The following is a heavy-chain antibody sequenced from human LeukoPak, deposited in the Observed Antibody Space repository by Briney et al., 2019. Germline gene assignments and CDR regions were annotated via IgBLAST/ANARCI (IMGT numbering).Heavy chain of an antibody. CDR3: AKAAYDSSGYYYPGYYFDY. CDR2: ISGSGGST. CDR1: EFTFSSYA. J-gene: IGHJ4*02. D-gene: IGHD3-22*01. Sequence: GGSLRLSCAASEFTFSSYAMSWVRQAPGKGLEWVSAISGSGGSTYYADSVKGRFTISRDNSKNTLYLQMNSLRAEDTAVYYCAKAAYDSSGYYYPGYYFDYWGQGTLVTVSS. V-gene: IGHV3-23*01.